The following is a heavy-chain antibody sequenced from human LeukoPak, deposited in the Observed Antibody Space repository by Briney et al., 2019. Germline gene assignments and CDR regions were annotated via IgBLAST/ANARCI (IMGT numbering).Heavy chain of an antibody. Sequence: SETLSLTCAVYGGSFSGCYWSWIRQPPGKGLEWIGEINHSGSTNYNPSLKSRVTISVDTSKNQFSLKLSSVTAADTAVYYCARGRRIAAAGPIYYYYMDVWGKGTTVTVSS. J-gene: IGHJ6*03. CDR1: GGSFSGCY. CDR2: INHSGST. D-gene: IGHD6-13*01. V-gene: IGHV4-34*01. CDR3: ARGRRIAAAGPIYYYYMDV.